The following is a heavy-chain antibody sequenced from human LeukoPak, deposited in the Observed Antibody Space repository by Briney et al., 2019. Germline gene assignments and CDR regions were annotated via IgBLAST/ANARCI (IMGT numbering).Heavy chain of an antibody. J-gene: IGHJ4*02. CDR1: GFTFSSYG. CDR3: ARSVSSRFTSPRRPYYFDS. Sequence: GGSLRLSCAASGFTFSSYGMHWVRQAPGKGLEWVAVISYGGSNKYYADSVKGRFTISRDNSKNTLYLQMNSLRAEDTAVYYCARSVSSRFTSPRRPYYFDSWGQGTLVTVSS. V-gene: IGHV3-30*03. CDR2: ISYGGSNK. D-gene: IGHD2-2*01.